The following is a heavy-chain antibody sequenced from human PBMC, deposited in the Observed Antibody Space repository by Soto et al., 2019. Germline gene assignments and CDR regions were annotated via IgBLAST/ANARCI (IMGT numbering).Heavy chain of an antibody. Sequence: QVQLVQSGPEVRKPGASVKVSCKTSGYNFLNYGIAWVRQAPGQGPEYMGWNSPSNGNTNYAQNFQGRVTMTTYTSTGTAYMELRSLTSDDSAVYYCARELVTIFGVLNDFWGQGTLVTVSS. D-gene: IGHD3-3*01. CDR1: GYNFLNYG. CDR2: NSPSNGNT. CDR3: ARELVTIFGVLNDF. V-gene: IGHV1-18*01. J-gene: IGHJ4*02.